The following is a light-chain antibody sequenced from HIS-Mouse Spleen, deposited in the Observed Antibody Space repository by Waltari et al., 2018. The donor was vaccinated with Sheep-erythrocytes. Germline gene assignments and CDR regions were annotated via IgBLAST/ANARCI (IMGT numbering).Light chain of an antibody. J-gene: IGLJ2*01. CDR1: SSNIGHNA. CDR2: YDD. V-gene: IGLV1-36*01. Sequence: VLTQPPSVSEAPRQRVTISCSGSSSNIGHNAVNWYQQLPGKAPKLLIYYDDLLPSGVSDRFSGSKSGTSASLAISGLQSEDEADYYCAAWDDSLNGVVFGGGTKLTVL. CDR3: AAWDDSLNGVV.